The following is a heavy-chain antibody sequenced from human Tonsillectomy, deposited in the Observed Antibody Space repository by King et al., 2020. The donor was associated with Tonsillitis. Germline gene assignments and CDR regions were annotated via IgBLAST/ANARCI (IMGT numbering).Heavy chain of an antibody. CDR1: GYTFTGYY. Sequence: QVQLVESGAEVKKPGASVKVSCKASGYTFTGYYMHWVRQAPGQGLEWMGWINPNSGDSNCAQQFQDRVTMTRDTSISTAYMELNRLRSDDTAVYYCARVGADYGPGSYYGSGTYYNDYWGQGTLVTVSS. V-gene: IGHV1-2*02. CDR2: INPNSGDS. CDR3: ARVGADYGPGSYYGSGTYYNDY. D-gene: IGHD3-10*01. J-gene: IGHJ4*02.